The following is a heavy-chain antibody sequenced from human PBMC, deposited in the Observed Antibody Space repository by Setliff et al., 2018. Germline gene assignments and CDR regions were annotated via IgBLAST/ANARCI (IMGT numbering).Heavy chain of an antibody. CDR2: INSVGSRT. V-gene: IGHV3-74*01. Sequence: PGGSLRLSCVGSGFPLGDYGMDWVRQTPGKGLVWVSRINSVGSRTYYADSVKGRFTISRDNVKKMLYLQMDSLRTEDTAVYYCTREHTPWVGASHHDCWGQGTQVTVSS. J-gene: IGHJ4*02. D-gene: IGHD1-26*01. CDR1: GFPLGDYG. CDR3: TREHTPWVGASHHDC.